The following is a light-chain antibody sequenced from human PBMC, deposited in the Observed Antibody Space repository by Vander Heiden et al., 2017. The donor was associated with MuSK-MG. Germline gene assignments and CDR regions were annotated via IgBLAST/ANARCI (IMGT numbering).Light chain of an antibody. CDR2: AAS. Sequence: DIQMTQSPSSLSASVGDRVTMTCRASQSISSYLNWYQQKPGKAPKLLIYAASSLQSGVPSRFSGSGYGTDFTLTISSLQPEDFATYYCQQSDSNPMYTFGQGTKLEIK. CDR3: QQSDSNPMYT. CDR1: QSISSY. V-gene: IGKV1-39*01. J-gene: IGKJ2*01.